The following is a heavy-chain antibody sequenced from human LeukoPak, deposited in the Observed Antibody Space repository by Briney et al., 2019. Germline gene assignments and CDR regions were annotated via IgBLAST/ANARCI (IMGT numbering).Heavy chain of an antibody. CDR2: IYYSGST. V-gene: IGHV4-59*01. J-gene: IGHJ4*02. CDR1: GGSISSYY. CDR3: ARGIASAGKDY. D-gene: IGHD6-13*01. Sequence: SETLSLTCTVSGGSISSYYWSWIRQPPGKGLEWIGYIYYSGSTYYNPSLKSRVTISVDTSKNQFSLKLSSVTAAGTAVYYCARGIASAGKDYWGQGTLVTVSS.